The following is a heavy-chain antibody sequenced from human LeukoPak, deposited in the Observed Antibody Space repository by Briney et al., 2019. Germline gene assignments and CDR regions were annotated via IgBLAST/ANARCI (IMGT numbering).Heavy chain of an antibody. J-gene: IGHJ6*02. CDR1: GFTFSSYG. V-gene: IGHV3-33*01. D-gene: IGHD3-3*01. CDR3: ARVGDYDFWSGYLEFSSYYYYYGMDV. CDR2: IWYDGSNK. Sequence: GGSLRLSCAASGFTFSSYGMHWVRQAPGKGLEWVAVIWYDGSNKYYADSVKGRFIISRDNSKNTLYLQMNSLRAEDTAVYYCARVGDYDFWSGYLEFSSYYYYYGMDVWGQGTTVTVSS.